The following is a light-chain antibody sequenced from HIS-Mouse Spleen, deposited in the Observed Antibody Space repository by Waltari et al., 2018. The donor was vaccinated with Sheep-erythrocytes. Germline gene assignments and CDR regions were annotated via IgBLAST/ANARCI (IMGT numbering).Light chain of an antibody. V-gene: IGKV1-9*01. CDR2: AAS. Sequence: DIQLTQSPSFLSASVGDRVTITCRASQGISRYLAWYQQKPGKATKLLIYAASTLQSGVPSRFSGSGSGTEFTLTISSLQPEDFATYYCQQLNSYPHTFGQGTKLEIK. CDR3: QQLNSYPHT. J-gene: IGKJ2*01. CDR1: QGISRY.